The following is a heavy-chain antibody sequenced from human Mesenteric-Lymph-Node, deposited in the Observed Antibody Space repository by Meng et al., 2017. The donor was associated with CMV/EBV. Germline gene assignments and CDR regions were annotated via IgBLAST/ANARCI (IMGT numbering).Heavy chain of an antibody. CDR3: ARDPGYYYYGMDV. V-gene: IGHV3-7*01. J-gene: IGHJ6*02. CDR1: GFTFSTYW. Sequence: GESLKISCAASGFTFSTYWMSWVRQAPGKGLEWVANIKQDGSEKYYVDSVKGRFTISRDNAKNSLYLQMNSLRAEDTAVYYCARDPGYYYYGMDVWGQGTTVTVSS. CDR2: IKQDGSEK.